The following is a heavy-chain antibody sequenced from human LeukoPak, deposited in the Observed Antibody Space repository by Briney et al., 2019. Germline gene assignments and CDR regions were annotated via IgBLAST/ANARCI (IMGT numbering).Heavy chain of an antibody. CDR1: GFXFTTYA. CDR3: ARHYYDSSGYHYEYFQH. Sequence: PGGSLRLSCAASGFXFTTYAMAWVRQAPGKGLEWVSAISGSGGSTYYADSVKGRFTISRDNSKNTLYLQMNSLRAEDTAVYYCARHYYDSSGYHYEYFQHWGQGTLVTVSS. J-gene: IGHJ1*01. D-gene: IGHD3-22*01. CDR2: ISGSGGST. V-gene: IGHV3-23*01.